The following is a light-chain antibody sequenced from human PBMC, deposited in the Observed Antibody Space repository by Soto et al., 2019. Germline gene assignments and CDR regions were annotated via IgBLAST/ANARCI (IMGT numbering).Light chain of an antibody. CDR3: QQYNSYPPT. CDR2: KAS. J-gene: IGKJ1*01. Sequence: IHMSLSPSTLSASIGDRVTITCRASQSISRRLAWYQQKPGKAPNLLIYKASRLQSGVPSRFSGSGSGTEFTLTISSLQPDDFATYYCQQYNSYPPTFGQGTKVDIK. V-gene: IGKV1-5*03. CDR1: QSISRR.